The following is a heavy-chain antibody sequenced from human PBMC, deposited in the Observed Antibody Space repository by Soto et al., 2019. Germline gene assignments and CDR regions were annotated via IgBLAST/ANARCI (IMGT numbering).Heavy chain of an antibody. J-gene: IGHJ5*01. V-gene: IGHV4-31*03. CDR3: VRDRALDSSRHWFDS. Sequence: PSETLSLTCTVSGRPVSSGGYYWTWIRQLPGKGLEWIGYIYHIGSTSYNPSLKSRLSMSLDTSKNQFTLNLTSVTAADTAIYYCVRDRALDSSRHWFDSWGQGTLVTVSS. D-gene: IGHD3-3*01. CDR1: GRPVSSGGYY. CDR2: IYHIGST.